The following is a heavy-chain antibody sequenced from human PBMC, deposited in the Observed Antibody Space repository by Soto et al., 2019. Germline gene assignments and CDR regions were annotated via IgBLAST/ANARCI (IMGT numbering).Heavy chain of an antibody. V-gene: IGHV4-61*01. CDR3: ARDRDDSSGYYLGNWFDP. Sequence: SEPLSLTCAVSGGAVISGSYYWSWIRQPPGKGLEWIGYIYYSGSTNYNPSLKSRVTISVDTSKNQFSLKLSSVTAADTAVYYCARDRDDSSGYYLGNWFDPWGQGTLVTVSS. J-gene: IGHJ5*02. D-gene: IGHD3-22*01. CDR1: GGAVISGSYY. CDR2: IYYSGST.